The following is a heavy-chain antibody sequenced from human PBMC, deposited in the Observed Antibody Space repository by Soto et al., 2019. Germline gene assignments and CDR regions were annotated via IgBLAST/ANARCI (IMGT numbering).Heavy chain of an antibody. CDR3: AMVDVYVTPSPQDV. Sequence: QVQLVQSGAAVKNPGASVKVSCKSSGYTFTRYGIGWARQAPGQGLERMGWINTYNGNTNYAQNVQGRVTLTTDTSTSTAYMELRSLRSNDAAIYYCAMVDVYVTPSPQDVWGQGTTVIVSS. CDR1: GYTFTRYG. D-gene: IGHD3-16*01. J-gene: IGHJ6*02. V-gene: IGHV1-18*01. CDR2: INTYNGNT.